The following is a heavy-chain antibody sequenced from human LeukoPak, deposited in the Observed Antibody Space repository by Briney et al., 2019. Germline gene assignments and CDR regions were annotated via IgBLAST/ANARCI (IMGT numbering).Heavy chain of an antibody. CDR3: ARDLDSSGYGSFDY. D-gene: IGHD3-22*01. CDR1: GGTFSSYA. V-gene: IGHV1-69*05. Sequence: ASVKVSCKASGGTFSSYAISWVRQAPGRGLEWMGGIIPIFGTADYAQKFQGRVTITTDESTSTAYMELSSLRSEDTAVYYCARDLDSSGYGSFDYWGQGTLVTVSS. J-gene: IGHJ4*02. CDR2: IIPIFGTA.